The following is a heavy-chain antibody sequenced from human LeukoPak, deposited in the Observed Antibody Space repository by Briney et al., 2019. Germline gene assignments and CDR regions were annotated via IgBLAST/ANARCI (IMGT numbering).Heavy chain of an antibody. CDR1: GYTFTGYY. Sequence: ASVKVSCKASGYTFTGYYMHWVRQAPRQGLEWMGWINPNSGGTNYAQKFQGRVTMTRDTSISTAYMELSRLRSDDTAVYYCARTPLIVVVPAARGANAFDIWGQGTMVTVSS. CDR2: INPNSGGT. D-gene: IGHD2-2*01. J-gene: IGHJ3*02. CDR3: ARTPLIVVVPAARGANAFDI. V-gene: IGHV1-2*02.